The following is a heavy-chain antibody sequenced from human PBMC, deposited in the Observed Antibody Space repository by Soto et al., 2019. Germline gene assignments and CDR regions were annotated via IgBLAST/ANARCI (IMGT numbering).Heavy chain of an antibody. V-gene: IGHV1-2*02. Sequence: SVKVSCKASGYTFPGYYMHLVRQAPGQGLEWMGWINPNSGGTNYAQKFQERVTITRDMSTTTAYMELSSLRSEDTAVYYCAAASSTSGGYYGMDVWGQGTTVTVSS. D-gene: IGHD2-2*01. CDR2: INPNSGGT. CDR1: GYTFPGYY. CDR3: AAASSTSGGYYGMDV. J-gene: IGHJ6*02.